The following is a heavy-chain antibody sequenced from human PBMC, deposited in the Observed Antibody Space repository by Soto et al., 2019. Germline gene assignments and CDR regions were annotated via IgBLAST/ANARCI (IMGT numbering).Heavy chain of an antibody. D-gene: IGHD3-9*01. CDR2: IYSSGIT. CDR1: GGSISSYY. J-gene: IGHJ3*02. CDR3: ARDTYDSLTDYDHLNGFDM. Sequence: PSETLSLTCTVSGGSISSYYWNWIRQPAGKGLEWIGRIYSSGITNYNPSLKSRVTMSADTSKNQFSLKLISATAADTAVYYCARDTYDSLTDYDHLNGFDMWGQGTMVTVSS. V-gene: IGHV4-4*07.